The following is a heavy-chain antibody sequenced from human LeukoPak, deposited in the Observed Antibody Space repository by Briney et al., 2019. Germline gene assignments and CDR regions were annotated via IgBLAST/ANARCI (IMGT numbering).Heavy chain of an antibody. V-gene: IGHV1-69*13. Sequence: GASVKVSCKASGYTFTSYGISWVRQAPGQGLEWMGGIIPIFGAANYAQKFQGRVTITADESTSTAYMELSSLRSEDTAVYYCARVLYYYDAFDIWGQGTMVTVSS. CDR2: IIPIFGAA. J-gene: IGHJ3*02. CDR3: ARVLYYYDAFDI. D-gene: IGHD3-10*01. CDR1: GYTFTSYG.